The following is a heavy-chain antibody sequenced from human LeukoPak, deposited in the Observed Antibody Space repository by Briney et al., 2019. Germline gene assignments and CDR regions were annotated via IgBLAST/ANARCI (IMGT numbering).Heavy chain of an antibody. V-gene: IGHV4-34*01. D-gene: IGHD5-18*01. CDR2: INHSGST. J-gene: IGHJ4*02. CDR3: ASSPRNLGYSHGRDY. CDR1: GGSFSGYY. Sequence: PSETLSLTCAVYGGSFSGYYWSWIRQPPGKGLEWIGEINHSGSTNYNPSLKSRVTISVDTSKNQFSLKLSSVTAADTAVYYCASSPRNLGYSHGRDYWGQGTLVTVSS.